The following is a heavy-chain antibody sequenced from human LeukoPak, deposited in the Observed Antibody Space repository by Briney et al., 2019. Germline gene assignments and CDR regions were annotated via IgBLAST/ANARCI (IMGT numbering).Heavy chain of an antibody. Sequence: PSETLSLTCAVYGGSFSAYYWSWIRQPPGKGLEWIGEISHRGSTNYNPSLESRLSISVDTSKTQFSLKLSSVTAADTAVYYCARGMQRSDYWGQGTLVTVSS. CDR1: GGSFSAYY. J-gene: IGHJ4*02. V-gene: IGHV4-34*01. CDR3: ARGMQRSDY. CDR2: ISHRGST.